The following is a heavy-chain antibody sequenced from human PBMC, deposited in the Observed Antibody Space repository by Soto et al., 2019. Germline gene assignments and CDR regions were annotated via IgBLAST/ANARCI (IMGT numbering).Heavy chain of an antibody. D-gene: IGHD5-12*01. J-gene: IGHJ1*01. CDR3: GRGPPPLIVATTAAGFDT. CDR2: INHSGST. Sequence: SETLCLTCAVYGGSFSGYYWSWIRQPPGKGLEWIGEINHSGSTNYNPSLKSRVTISVDTSKNQFSLKLSSVTAADTAVYYCGRGPPPLIVATTAAGFDTWGQDTLLPVSS. V-gene: IGHV4-34*01. CDR1: GGSFSGYY.